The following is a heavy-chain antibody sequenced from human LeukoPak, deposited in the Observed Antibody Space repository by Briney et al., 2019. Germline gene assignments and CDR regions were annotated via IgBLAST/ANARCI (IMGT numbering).Heavy chain of an antibody. Sequence: GGSLRLSCAASGFTFVTSSMNWVRQAPGKGLEWVSSITDSVGNTFYADSVKGRFTVSRDNSKNTLYLQMTSLRAEDTAIYYCARERSTGFDDWGQGSLVTVSS. CDR1: GFTFVTSS. V-gene: IGHV3-23*01. D-gene: IGHD7-27*01. CDR3: ARERSTGFDD. J-gene: IGHJ4*02. CDR2: ITDSVGNT.